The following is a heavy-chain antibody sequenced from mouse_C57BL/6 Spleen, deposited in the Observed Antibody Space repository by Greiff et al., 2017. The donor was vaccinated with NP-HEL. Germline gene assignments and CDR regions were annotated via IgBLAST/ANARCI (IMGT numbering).Heavy chain of an antibody. CDR3: ARLNWDEGYFDV. CDR1: GFTFSDYG. Sequence: DVMLVESGGGLVKPGGSLKLSCAASGFTFSDYGMHWVRQAPEKGLEWVAYISSGSSTIYYADTVKGRFTISRDNAKNTLFLQMTSLRSEDTAMYYCARLNWDEGYFDVWGTGTTVTVAS. V-gene: IGHV5-17*01. J-gene: IGHJ1*03. D-gene: IGHD4-1*02. CDR2: ISSGSSTI.